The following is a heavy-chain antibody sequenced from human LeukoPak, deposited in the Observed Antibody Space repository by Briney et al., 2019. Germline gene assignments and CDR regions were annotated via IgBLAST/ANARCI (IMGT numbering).Heavy chain of an antibody. Sequence: PSGTLSLTCVVSGGSISSSDWWSWVRQPPGKGLEWIGEIHHSGDTKYNPSLKSRVTISIDKSKNQLSLKLNSVTAADTAVYYCAREGRTSALFDYWGQGTLVTVSS. D-gene: IGHD2-2*01. J-gene: IGHJ4*02. CDR1: GGSISSSDW. CDR3: AREGRTSALFDY. V-gene: IGHV4/OR15-8*02. CDR2: IHHSGDT.